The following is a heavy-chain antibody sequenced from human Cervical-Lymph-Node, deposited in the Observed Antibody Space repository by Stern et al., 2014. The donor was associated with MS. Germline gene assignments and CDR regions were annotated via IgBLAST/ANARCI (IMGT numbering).Heavy chain of an antibody. CDR3: ASGTGSKRPTGNY. CDR1: GYSFTSHY. J-gene: IGHJ4*02. V-gene: IGHV1-46*01. CDR2: ITPSGDSA. D-gene: IGHD3/OR15-3a*01. Sequence: DQLVESGAEVKKPGASVKVSCKASGYSFTSHYMHWVRQAPGQGLEWVGIITPSGDSASYAQKLQCRVTMTRDTSTSTVYMELSSLRSEDTAVYYCASGTGSKRPTGNYWGQGTLVTVSS.